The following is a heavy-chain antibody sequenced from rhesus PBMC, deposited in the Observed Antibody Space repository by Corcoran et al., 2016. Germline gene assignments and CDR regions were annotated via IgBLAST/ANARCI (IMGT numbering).Heavy chain of an antibody. J-gene: IGHJ4*01. CDR2: IYGSSGST. CDR1: GGSISGGYD. D-gene: IGHD6-25*01. CDR3: ARDRPVGIAGPYFDY. V-gene: IGHV4-76*01. Sequence: QVPLQESGPGLVKPSETLSLTCAVSGGSISGGYDWRWVSQPPGKGPEWIGYIYGSSGSTNNNPSLKNRFTIAKDTSKNQFSLKLSSVTAADTAVYYCARDRPVGIAGPYFDYWGQGVLVTVSS.